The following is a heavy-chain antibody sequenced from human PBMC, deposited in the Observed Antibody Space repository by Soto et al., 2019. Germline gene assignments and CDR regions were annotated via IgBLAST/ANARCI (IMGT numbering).Heavy chain of an antibody. D-gene: IGHD4-17*01. CDR1: GFTFSSYS. J-gene: IGHJ4*02. V-gene: IGHV3-48*02. Sequence: GGSLRLSCAASGFTFSSYSMNWVRQAPGKGLEWVSYISSSSSTIYYADSVKGRFTISRDNAKNPLYLQMNSLRDEDTAVYYCARISLYGDYDSRDYWGQGTLVTVSS. CDR2: ISSSSSTI. CDR3: ARISLYGDYDSRDY.